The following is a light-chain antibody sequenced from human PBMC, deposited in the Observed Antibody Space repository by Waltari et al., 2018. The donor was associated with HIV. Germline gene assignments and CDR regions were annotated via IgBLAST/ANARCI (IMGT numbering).Light chain of an antibody. J-gene: IGKJ3*01. CDR3: QQSFTLPLT. CDR2: AAS. V-gene: IGKV1-39*01. CDR1: QIITSH. Sequence: DIQMTQSPSSLSASVGDRVTLTCRASQIITSHLNWYQQRPGKAPKLLIYAASSLESGVPSRFSGSGSGTDYTLTISSLQPEDFATYYCQQSFTLPLTFGPWTKVDIK.